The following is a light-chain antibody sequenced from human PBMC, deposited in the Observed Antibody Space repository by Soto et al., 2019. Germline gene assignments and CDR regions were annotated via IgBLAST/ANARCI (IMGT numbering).Light chain of an antibody. Sequence: EIVLTQSPATLSLSPGERATLSCRASQSVGSHLGWYHQKSGQAPRLLIYYTSNRVTDIPARFSGSGSGTDFTLTISSLEPEDFAVYYCQQRSNFLFSFGPGTRVDLK. V-gene: IGKV3-11*01. J-gene: IGKJ3*01. CDR1: QSVGSH. CDR2: YTS. CDR3: QQRSNFLFS.